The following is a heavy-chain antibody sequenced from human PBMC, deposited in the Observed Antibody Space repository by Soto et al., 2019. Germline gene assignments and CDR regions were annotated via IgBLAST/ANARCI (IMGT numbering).Heavy chain of an antibody. CDR3: ARQVVVVPAATGAGYYYYYMDV. CDR2: IYYSGST. J-gene: IGHJ6*03. Sequence: SETLSLTCTVSGGSISSSSYYWGWIRQPPGKGLEWIGSIYYSGSTYYNPSLKSRVTISVDTSKNQFSLKLSSVTAADTAVYYCARQVVVVPAATGAGYYYYYMDVWGKGTTVTVSS. D-gene: IGHD2-2*01. V-gene: IGHV4-39*01. CDR1: GGSISSSSYY.